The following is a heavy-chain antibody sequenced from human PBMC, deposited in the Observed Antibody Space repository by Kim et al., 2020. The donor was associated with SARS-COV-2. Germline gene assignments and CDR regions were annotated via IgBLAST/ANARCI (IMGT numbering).Heavy chain of an antibody. D-gene: IGHD2-15*01. V-gene: IGHV4-39*01. Sequence: SETLSLTCTVSGGSISSSSYYWGWIRQPPGKGLEWIGSIYYSGSTYYNPSLKSRVTISVDTSKNQFSLKLSSVTAADTAVYYCNKADRIRNAFDIWGQGTMVTVSS. CDR3: NKADRIRNAFDI. CDR2: IYYSGST. CDR1: GGSISSSSYY. J-gene: IGHJ3*02.